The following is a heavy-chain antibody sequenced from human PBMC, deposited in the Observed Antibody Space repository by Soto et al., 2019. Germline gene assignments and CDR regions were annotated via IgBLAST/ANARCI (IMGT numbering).Heavy chain of an antibody. V-gene: IGHV3-9*01. J-gene: IGHJ2*01. D-gene: IGHD3-3*01. CDR1: GFTFDDYA. Sequence: EAHLVESGGDLVQPGRSLRLSCAASGFTFDDYALYWVRQAPGKGLEWVSGISWNTANVGYAESVKGRFSISRDNAKNSLYLHMSSLGPEDTAFYYCAKDSLKHDFWNGYYFDLWGRGTLVTVSS. CDR2: ISWNTANV. CDR3: AKDSLKHDFWNGYYFDL.